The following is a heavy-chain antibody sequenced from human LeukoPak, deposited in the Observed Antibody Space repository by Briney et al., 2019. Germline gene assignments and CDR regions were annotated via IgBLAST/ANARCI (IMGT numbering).Heavy chain of an antibody. CDR2: IRYDGSNK. J-gene: IGHJ3*02. Sequence: GGSLRLSCAASGFTFSSYGMHWVRQAPGKGLEWVAFIRYDGSNKYYADSVKGRFTISRDNSKNTLYLQMNSLRAEDTAVYYCAKEDATVTMEDDAFDIWGQGTMVTVSS. V-gene: IGHV3-30*02. D-gene: IGHD4-11*01. CDR3: AKEDATVTMEDDAFDI. CDR1: GFTFSSYG.